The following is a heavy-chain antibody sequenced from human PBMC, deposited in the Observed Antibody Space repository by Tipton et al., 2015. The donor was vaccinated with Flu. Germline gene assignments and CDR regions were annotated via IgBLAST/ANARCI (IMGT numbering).Heavy chain of an antibody. CDR3: ARLRENF. CDR1: GFAFSSHW. V-gene: IGHV3-7*01. J-gene: IGHJ4*02. D-gene: IGHD4/OR15-4a*01. CDR2: INQDGSQK. Sequence: SLRLSCAASGFAFSSHWVNWVRQAPGKGLEWVGNINQDGSQKYYVDSVKGRFTISRDNAKNSTYLQMNSLRAEDTAVYYCARLRENFWGQGTLVTVSS.